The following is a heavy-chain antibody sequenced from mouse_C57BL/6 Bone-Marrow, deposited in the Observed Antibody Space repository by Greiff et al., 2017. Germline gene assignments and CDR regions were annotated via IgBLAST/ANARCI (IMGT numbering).Heavy chain of an antibody. Sequence: EVMLVESGGGLVKPGGSLKLSCAASGFTFSSYAMSWVRQTPEKRLEWVATISDGGSYTYYPDNVKGRFTISRDNAKNNLYLQMSHLKSEDTAMYYCARDGPFYSCSSPFAYWGQGTLVTVSA. J-gene: IGHJ3*01. D-gene: IGHD1-1*01. V-gene: IGHV5-4*01. CDR3: ARDGPFYSCSSPFAY. CDR1: GFTFSSYA. CDR2: ISDGGSYT.